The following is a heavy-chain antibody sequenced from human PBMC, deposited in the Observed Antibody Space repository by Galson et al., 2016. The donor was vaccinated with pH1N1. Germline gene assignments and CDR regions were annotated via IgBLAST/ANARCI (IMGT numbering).Heavy chain of an antibody. D-gene: IGHD1-26*01. CDR2: FDPEDDKP. J-gene: IGHJ2*01. CDR1: RYALSELA. V-gene: IGHV1-24*01. Sequence: SVKVSCKVSRYALSELAIHRVRQTPGKGLEWMGGFDPEDDKPFYAQTFEGRVTMTQDTSTDTAYMQLSSLTSDDAAVYYCATEYRGSYYVPRYFDLWGLGTLVSVFS. CDR3: ATEYRGSYYVPRYFDL.